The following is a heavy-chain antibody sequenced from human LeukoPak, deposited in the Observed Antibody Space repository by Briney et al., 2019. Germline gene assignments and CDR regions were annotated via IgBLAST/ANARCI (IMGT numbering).Heavy chain of an antibody. Sequence: GGSLRLSCAASGFTFSSYSMNWARQAPGKGLEWVSSISSSSSYIYYADSVKGRFTISRDNAKNSLYLQMNSLRAEDTAVYYCARLQQPDNWFDPWGQGTLVTVSS. CDR2: ISSSSSYI. V-gene: IGHV3-21*01. CDR1: GFTFSSYS. CDR3: ARLQQPDNWFDP. J-gene: IGHJ5*02. D-gene: IGHD6-13*01.